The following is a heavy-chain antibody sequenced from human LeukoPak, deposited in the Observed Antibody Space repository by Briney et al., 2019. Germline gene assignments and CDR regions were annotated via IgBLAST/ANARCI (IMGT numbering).Heavy chain of an antibody. CDR3: ARVSVAGAPVHYFDY. CDR1: GGTFSSYA. J-gene: IGHJ4*02. Sequence: SVKVSCKASGGTFSSYAISWVRQAPGQGLEWMGGIIPIFGTANYAQKFQGRVTITADESTSTAYMELSSLRSEDTAVYYCARVSVAGAPVHYFDYWGQGTLVTVSS. D-gene: IGHD6-19*01. V-gene: IGHV1-69*01. CDR2: IIPIFGTA.